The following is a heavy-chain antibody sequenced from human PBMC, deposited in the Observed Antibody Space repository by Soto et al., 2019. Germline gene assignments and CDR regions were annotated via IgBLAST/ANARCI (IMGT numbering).Heavy chain of an antibody. J-gene: IGHJ3*02. V-gene: IGHV4-31*03. CDR3: AREDRKIVVVTAVGALDI. Sequence: SETLSLTCTVSGGSISSGGYYWSWIRQHPGKGLEWIGYIYYSGSTYYNPSLKSRVTISVDTSKNQFSLKLSSVTAADTAVYYCAREDRKIVVVTAVGALDIWGQGTMVTVSS. D-gene: IGHD2-21*02. CDR2: IYYSGST. CDR1: GGSISSGGYY.